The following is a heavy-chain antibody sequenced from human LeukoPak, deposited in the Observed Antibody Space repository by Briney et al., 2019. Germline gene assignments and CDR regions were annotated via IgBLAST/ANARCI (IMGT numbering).Heavy chain of an antibody. CDR3: ARDLAGSRDK. CDR2: INTDGSTT. V-gene: IGHV3-74*01. D-gene: IGHD2-15*01. CDR1: EFTFSRYW. J-gene: IGHJ4*02. Sequence: GGSLRLSCVDSEFTFSRYWMHWVRQAPGEGLVWVSRINTDGSTTNYADSVKGRFTISRDNAENTLYLQMNSLRAEDTAVYYCARDLAGSRDKWGQGTLVTVSS.